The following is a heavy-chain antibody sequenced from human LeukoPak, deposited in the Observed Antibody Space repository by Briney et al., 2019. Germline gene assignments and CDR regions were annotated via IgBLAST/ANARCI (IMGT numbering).Heavy chain of an antibody. CDR3: ASGGWNYYDSSGLIAFDI. Sequence: ASVKVSCKASGYTFTSYDINWVRQATGQGLEWMGWMNPNSGYTGYAQKFQGRVTITRNTSISTAYMELSSLRSEDTAVYYCASGGWNYYDSSGLIAFDIWGQGTMVTVSS. D-gene: IGHD3-22*01. CDR1: GYTFTSYD. J-gene: IGHJ3*02. V-gene: IGHV1-8*03. CDR2: MNPNSGYT.